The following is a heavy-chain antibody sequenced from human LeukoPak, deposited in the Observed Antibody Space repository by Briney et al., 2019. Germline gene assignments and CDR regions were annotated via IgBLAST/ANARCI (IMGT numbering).Heavy chain of an antibody. CDR2: IYYSGST. J-gene: IGHJ3*02. CDR1: GGSISSSSYY. CDR3: ARQPDDNIVGATAFDI. Sequence: SETLSLTCTVSGGSISSSSYYWGWIRQPPGKGLEWIGSIYYSGSTYYNPSLKSRVTISVDTSKNQFSLKLSSVTAADTAVYYCARQPDDNIVGATAFDIWGQGTMVTVSP. V-gene: IGHV4-39*01. D-gene: IGHD1-26*01.